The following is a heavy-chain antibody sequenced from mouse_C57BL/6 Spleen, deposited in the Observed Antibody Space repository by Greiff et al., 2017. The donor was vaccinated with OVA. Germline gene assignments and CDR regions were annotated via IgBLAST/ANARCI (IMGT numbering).Heavy chain of an antibody. J-gene: IGHJ2*01. V-gene: IGHV5-17*01. CDR2: ISSGSSTI. CDR3: ASVYYGSSYDYFDY. CDR1: GFTFSDYG. D-gene: IGHD1-1*01. Sequence: EVKLQESGGGLVKPGGSLKLSCAASGFTFSDYGMHWVRQAPEKGLEWVAYISSGSSTIYYADTVKGRFTISRDNAKNTLFLQMTSLRSEDTAMYYCASVYYGSSYDYFDYWGQGTTLTVSS.